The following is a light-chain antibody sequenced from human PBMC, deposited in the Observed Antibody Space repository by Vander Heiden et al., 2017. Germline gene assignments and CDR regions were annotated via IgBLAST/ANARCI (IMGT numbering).Light chain of an antibody. CDR3: QQCYSTPYT. J-gene: IGKJ2*01. CDR2: AAS. CDR1: QSIISY. Sequence: QRTQSPSSLSASVGDRVTITCRASQSIISYLNWYQQKPGKAPKLLIYAASSLQSGVPSRFSGSGSGTDFTLTISSLQPEDFATYYCQQCYSTPYTFGQGTKLEIK. V-gene: IGKV1-39*01.